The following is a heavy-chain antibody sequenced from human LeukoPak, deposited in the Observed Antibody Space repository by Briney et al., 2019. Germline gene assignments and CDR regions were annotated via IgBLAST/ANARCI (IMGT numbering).Heavy chain of an antibody. J-gene: IGHJ5*02. Sequence: GGSLRLSCAASGFTFSSYAMSWVRQAPGKGLEWVSAISGSGGSTYYADSVKGRFTISRDNSKNTLYLQMNSLRAEDTAVYYCAKDSQRKYFDWLLFPDWFDPWGQGTLVTVSS. V-gene: IGHV3-23*01. CDR1: GFTFSSYA. CDR2: ISGSGGST. CDR3: AKDSQRKYFDWLLFPDWFDP. D-gene: IGHD3-9*01.